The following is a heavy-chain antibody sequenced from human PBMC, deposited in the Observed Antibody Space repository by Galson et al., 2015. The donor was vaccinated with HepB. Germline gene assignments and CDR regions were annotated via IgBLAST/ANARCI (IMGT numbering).Heavy chain of an antibody. Sequence: SVKVSCKASGYIFTTHGIAWVRQAPGQGLEWMAWISGYKSNTNYAQKFQGRVTLTTDTSTSTAYMELRSLKSDDTAVYYCARVYFGVELSNNLYADYYFDSWGQGTLVTVSS. D-gene: IGHD3-3*01. J-gene: IGHJ4*02. CDR1: GYIFTTHG. V-gene: IGHV1-18*01. CDR3: ARVYFGVELSNNLYADYYFDS. CDR2: ISGYKSNT.